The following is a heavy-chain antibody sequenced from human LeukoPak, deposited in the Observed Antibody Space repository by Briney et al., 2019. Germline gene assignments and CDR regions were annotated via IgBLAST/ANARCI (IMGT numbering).Heavy chain of an antibody. CDR1: GFTFSSYA. J-gene: IGHJ6*03. CDR2: LSGSGGST. Sequence: PGGSLRLSCAGSGFTFSSYAMSWVRQAPGKGLEWVSTLSGSGGSTYYADSVKGRFTISRDNSKNTLYLQMNSLRAEDTAVYYCAKTMGLFDYRVGDGYYYYMDVWGKGTTVTVSS. D-gene: IGHD4/OR15-4a*01. V-gene: IGHV3-23*01. CDR3: AKTMGLFDYRVGDGYYYYMDV.